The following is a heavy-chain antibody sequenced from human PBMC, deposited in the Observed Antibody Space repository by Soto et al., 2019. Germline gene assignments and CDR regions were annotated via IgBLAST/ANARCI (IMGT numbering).Heavy chain of an antibody. D-gene: IGHD3-9*01. CDR2: ISAYNGNT. CDR3: ARVGVLRYFDWAPHGDYFDY. J-gene: IGHJ4*02. Sequence: SVKVSFKASCYTFTGDGISWVRQAPGQGLEWMGWISAYNGNTNYAQKLQGRVTMTTDTSTSTAYMELRSLRSDDTAVYYCARVGVLRYFDWAPHGDYFDYWGQGTLVTVSS. V-gene: IGHV1-18*04. CDR1: CYTFTGDG.